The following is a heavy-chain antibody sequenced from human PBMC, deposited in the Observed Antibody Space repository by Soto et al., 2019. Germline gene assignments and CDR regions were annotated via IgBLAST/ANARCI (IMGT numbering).Heavy chain of an antibody. CDR3: AKEGTSSSSWLGYFDY. CDR2: ISGSGGST. D-gene: IGHD6-6*01. V-gene: IGHV3-23*01. Sequence: GGSLRLSCAASGFTFSSYAMSWVRQAPGKGLEWVSAISGSGGSTYYADSVKGRFTISRDNSKNTLYLQMNSLRAEDTAVYYCAKEGTSSSSWLGYFDYWGQGTLVTVSS. J-gene: IGHJ4*02. CDR1: GFTFSSYA.